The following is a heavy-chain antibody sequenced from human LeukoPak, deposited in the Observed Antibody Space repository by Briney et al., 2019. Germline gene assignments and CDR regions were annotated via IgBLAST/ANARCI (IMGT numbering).Heavy chain of an antibody. Sequence: GGSLRLSCAASGFTFSSYAMHWVRQAPGKVLEWVAVISYDGSNKYYADSVKGRFTISRDNSKNTLYLQMNSLRAEDTAVYYCARDGRLTMIVVVNFDYWGQGTLVTVSS. CDR2: ISYDGSNK. CDR3: ARDGRLTMIVVVNFDY. V-gene: IGHV3-30*04. J-gene: IGHJ4*02. CDR1: GFTFSSYA. D-gene: IGHD3-22*01.